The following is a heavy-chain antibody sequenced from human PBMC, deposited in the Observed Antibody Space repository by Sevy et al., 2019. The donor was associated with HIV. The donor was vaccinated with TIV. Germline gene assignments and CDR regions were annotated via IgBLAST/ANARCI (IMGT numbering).Heavy chain of an antibody. CDR1: GFTFANHA. V-gene: IGHV3-30*04. CDR3: ACDRCTDGACFRSGYFDY. Sequence: GGSLRLSCAASGFTFANHAIHWVRQAPGKGLEWVAIISFDGRNEHYAASVKGRFSISRDNSKNTSDLQMTRLRSEEAAVYYGACDRCTDGACFRSGYFDYWGQGTLVTVSS. D-gene: IGHD2-8*01. J-gene: IGHJ4*02. CDR2: ISFDGRNE.